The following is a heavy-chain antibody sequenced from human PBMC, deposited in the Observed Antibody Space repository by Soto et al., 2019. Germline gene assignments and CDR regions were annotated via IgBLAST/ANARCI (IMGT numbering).Heavy chain of an antibody. J-gene: IGHJ4*02. CDR1: GYTFTNFG. D-gene: IGHD3-16*01. Sequence: QVQLVQSGAEVKKPGASVKVSCKASGYTFTNFGISWVRQAPGQGLEWMGWISAYNGNTNSAQKFQDGVTMTPDTSTTTAYMELRSLRSDDTAIYSCARGGTPIDSWGQGTLVTVAS. CDR2: ISAYNGNT. V-gene: IGHV1-18*01. CDR3: ARGGTPIDS.